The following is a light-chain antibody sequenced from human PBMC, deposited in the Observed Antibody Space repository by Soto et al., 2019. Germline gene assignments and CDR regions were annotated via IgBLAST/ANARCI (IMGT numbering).Light chain of an antibody. CDR3: CSYAGSSTYV. CDR1: SRDVGSYNL. CDR2: EGS. J-gene: IGLJ1*01. Sequence: QSALTQPASVSGSPGQSIAISCTGTSRDVGSYNLVSWYQQHPGKAPKVMIYEGSKRPSGVSDRFSGSKSGNTSSLTISGLQADYEADYYCCSYAGSSTYVFGTGTKLTVL. V-gene: IGLV2-23*01.